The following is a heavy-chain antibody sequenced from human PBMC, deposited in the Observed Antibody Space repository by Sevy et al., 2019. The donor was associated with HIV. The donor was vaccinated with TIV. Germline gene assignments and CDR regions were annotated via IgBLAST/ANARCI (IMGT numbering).Heavy chain of an antibody. CDR2: ISSSSSYI. V-gene: IGHV3-21*01. Sequence: GGSLRLSCAASGFTFSSYSMNWVRQAPGKGLEWVSSISSSSSYIYYADSVKGRFTISRDNAKNSLYLQMNSLRAEDTAVYYCARACTGGVCYKVSEGYWGQGTLVTVSS. CDR3: ARACTGGVCYKVSEGY. J-gene: IGHJ4*02. CDR1: GFTFSSYS. D-gene: IGHD2-8*02.